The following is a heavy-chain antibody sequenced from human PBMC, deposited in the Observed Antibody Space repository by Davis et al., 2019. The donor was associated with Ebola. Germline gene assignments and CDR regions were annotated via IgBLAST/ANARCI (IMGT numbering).Heavy chain of an antibody. V-gene: IGHV3-21*01. Sequence: PGGSLRLSCAASGFTFSTYSMSWVRQAPGKGLEWVSAISGSGGSTYYADSVKGRFTTSRDNAKNSVYLQMNSLRVEDTAVYYCARDWAGLDVWGRGTTVTVSS. J-gene: IGHJ6*04. CDR3: ARDWAGLDV. CDR1: GFTFSTYS. D-gene: IGHD3-16*01. CDR2: ISGSGGST.